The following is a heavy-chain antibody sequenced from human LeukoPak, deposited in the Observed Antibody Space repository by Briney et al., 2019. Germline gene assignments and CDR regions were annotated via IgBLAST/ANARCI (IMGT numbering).Heavy chain of an antibody. CDR3: ATLWFGELLIDY. D-gene: IGHD3-10*01. J-gene: IGHJ4*02. CDR1: GYSFTSYW. Sequence: GESLKISCKGSGYSFTSYWISWVRQMPGKGLEWMGRIDPSDSYTNYSPFFQGHVTISADKSISTAYLQWSSLKASDTAMYYCATLWFGELLIDYWGQGTLVTVSS. CDR2: IDPSDSYT. V-gene: IGHV5-10-1*01.